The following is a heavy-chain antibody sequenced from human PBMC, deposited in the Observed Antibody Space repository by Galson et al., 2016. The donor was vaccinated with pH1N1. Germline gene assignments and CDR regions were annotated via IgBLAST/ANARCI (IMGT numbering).Heavy chain of an antibody. CDR3: ARAIGAAGSY. Sequence: SLRLSCAGSGFNFTNYWMSWVRQAPGKGLEWVDNINEDGSKKYYVDAVQGRFTISRDNAYNLLYLQMSTLRAEDTAVYFCARAIGAAGSYWGQGTLVTVSS. D-gene: IGHD6-13*01. CDR2: INEDGSKK. J-gene: IGHJ4*02. V-gene: IGHV3-7*01. CDR1: GFNFTNYW.